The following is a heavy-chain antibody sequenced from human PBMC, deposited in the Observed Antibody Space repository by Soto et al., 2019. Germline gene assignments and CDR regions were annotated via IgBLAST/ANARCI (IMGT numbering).Heavy chain of an antibody. Sequence: SETLSLTCTVSGDSISTFYWGWMREAPGKELEWIGYVYYTGSTNYNPSLKSRVTISVGRSKNQFSLKLTSANAADTAVYYCARGRTVRNYADDSSDYFYFFDYWGQGTQVTVSS. V-gene: IGHV4-59*01. CDR3: ARGRTVRNYADDSSDYFYFFDY. D-gene: IGHD3-22*01. CDR1: GDSISTFY. CDR2: VYYTGST. J-gene: IGHJ4*02.